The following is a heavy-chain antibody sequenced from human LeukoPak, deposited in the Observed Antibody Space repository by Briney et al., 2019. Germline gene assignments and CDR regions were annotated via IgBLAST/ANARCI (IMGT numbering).Heavy chain of an antibody. J-gene: IGHJ3*02. CDR1: GFTFSDYS. V-gene: IGHV3-48*01. CDR3: ARRITMIVVVTYDAFDI. Sequence: GGSLRLSCAASGFTFSDYSMNWVRQAPGKGLEDLSYINSDGKTTWYADSVKGRFTASRDNAKNSLYLQMNSLRAEDTAVYYCARRITMIVVVTYDAFDIWGQGTMVTVSS. CDR2: INSDGKTT. D-gene: IGHD3-22*01.